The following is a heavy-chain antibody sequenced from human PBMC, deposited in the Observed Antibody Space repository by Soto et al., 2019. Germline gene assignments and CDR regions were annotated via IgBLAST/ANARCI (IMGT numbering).Heavy chain of an antibody. CDR2: FYPGDFDI. V-gene: IGHV5-51*01. D-gene: IGHD3-22*01. Sequence: GESLKISCHASGYKFIYYWIGWVRQVPWKGLEWMGSFYPGDFDIKYSPSFRGQVTISVDKSTTTAYLQWSSLKDSDTAMYYCARASGGEYYDSRQYYYSYWGQGTLVTVSS. CDR1: GYKFIYYW. J-gene: IGHJ4*02. CDR3: ARASGGEYYDSRQYYYSY.